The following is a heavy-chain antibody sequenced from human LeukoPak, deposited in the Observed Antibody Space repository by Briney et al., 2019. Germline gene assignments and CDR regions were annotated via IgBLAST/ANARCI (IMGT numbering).Heavy chain of an antibody. CDR1: GFTFSSYG. CDR2: IRYDGSNK. CDR3: AKEWGALTYCGGDCYSFDY. Sequence: PPGGSLRLSCAASGFTFSSYGMHWVRQAPGKGLEWVAFIRYDGSNKYYADSVKGRFTISRDNSKNTLYLQMNSLRAEDTAVYYCAKEWGALTYCGGDCYSFDYWGQGTLVTVSS. D-gene: IGHD2-21*02. J-gene: IGHJ4*02. V-gene: IGHV3-30*02.